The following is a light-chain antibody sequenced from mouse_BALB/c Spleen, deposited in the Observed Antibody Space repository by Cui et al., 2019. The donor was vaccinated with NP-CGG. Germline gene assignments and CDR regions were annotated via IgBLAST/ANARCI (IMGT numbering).Light chain of an antibody. Sequence: AVVTQEAAVTTSPGETVTLTCRSSTGAVTTSNYANWVQEKPDHLFTGLIGCTNIRAPGVPARFSGSLIGDKTALTITGAQTEDEAIYFCALWYSNHWVFGGGTKLTVL. J-gene: IGLJ1*01. CDR1: TGAVTTSNY. CDR2: CTN. V-gene: IGLV1*01. CDR3: ALWYSNHWV.